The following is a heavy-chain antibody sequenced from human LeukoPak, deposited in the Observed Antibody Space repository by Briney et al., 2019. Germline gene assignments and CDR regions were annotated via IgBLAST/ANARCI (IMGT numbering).Heavy chain of an antibody. Sequence: GASVKVSCKASGYTFTSYYMHWVRQAPGQGLEWMGIINPSGGSTGYAQKFQGRVTMTRGTSTSTVYMELSSLRSEDTAVYYCASGDSSGYYYGWGQGTLVTVSS. CDR2: INPSGGST. CDR1: GYTFTSYY. J-gene: IGHJ4*02. V-gene: IGHV1-46*01. CDR3: ASGDSSGYYYG. D-gene: IGHD3-22*01.